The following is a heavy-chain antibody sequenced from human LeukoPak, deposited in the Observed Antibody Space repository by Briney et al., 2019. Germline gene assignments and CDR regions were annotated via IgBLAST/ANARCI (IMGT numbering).Heavy chain of an antibody. CDR1: GFTFNSYE. V-gene: IGHV3-7*05. Sequence: PGGSLRLSCAASGFTFNSYEMNWVRQAPGKGLEWVANIKQDGSEKYYVDSVKGRFTISRDNAENSLYLQMNSLRAEDTAVYYCARVPYCSSTSCYAIFDYWGQGTPVTVPS. D-gene: IGHD2-2*01. J-gene: IGHJ4*02. CDR2: IKQDGSEK. CDR3: ARVPYCSSTSCYAIFDY.